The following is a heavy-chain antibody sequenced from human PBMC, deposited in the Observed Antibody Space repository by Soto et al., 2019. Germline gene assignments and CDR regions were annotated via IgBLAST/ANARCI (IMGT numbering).Heavy chain of an antibody. D-gene: IGHD3-16*02. CDR2: VASSGRT. V-gene: IGHV4-61*08. CDR1: GDSMTKNYRSWSMTNYYY. CDR3: ARGVYRAYLDY. Sequence: SEPLSLTCTVSGDSMTKNYRSWSMTNYYYWSWIRQTPGKGLEWIGYVASSGRTEYKPSLASRVTLSLDSSQNQFSLTLRSVTAANRALYFCARGVYRAYLDYWRQGIPVTVSS. J-gene: IGHJ4*02.